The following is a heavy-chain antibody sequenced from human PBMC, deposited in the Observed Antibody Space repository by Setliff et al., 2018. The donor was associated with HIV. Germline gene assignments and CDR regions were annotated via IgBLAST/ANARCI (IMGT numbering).Heavy chain of an antibody. J-gene: IGHJ4*02. Sequence: ASVKVSCKASGDSFTNYYIHWVRQAPGQGLEWVGMISPSGNLIDNAQKFQGRVAMTTDTSTTAVSMELTNLRSDDTAVYFCARMQAYYNFWRSTYYFDYWGQGTPVTVSS. CDR2: ISPSGNLI. V-gene: IGHV1-46*01. CDR1: GDSFTNYY. D-gene: IGHD3-3*01. CDR3: ARMQAYYNFWRSTYYFDY.